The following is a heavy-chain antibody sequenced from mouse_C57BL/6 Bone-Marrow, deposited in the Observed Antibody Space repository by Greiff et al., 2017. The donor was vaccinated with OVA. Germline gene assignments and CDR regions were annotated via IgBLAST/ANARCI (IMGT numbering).Heavy chain of an antibody. D-gene: IGHD2-4*01. CDR2: IYPGSGST. V-gene: IGHV1-55*01. CDR3: ARLRDYDK. J-gene: IGHJ3*02. CDR1: GYTFTSYW. Sequence: QVQLKQSGAELVKPGASVKMSCKASGYTFTSYWITWVKQRPGQGLEWIGDIYPGSGSTNYNEKFKSKATLTVDTSSSTADMQLSSLTSEDAAVDYRARLRDYDKWGQGTLVTVSA.